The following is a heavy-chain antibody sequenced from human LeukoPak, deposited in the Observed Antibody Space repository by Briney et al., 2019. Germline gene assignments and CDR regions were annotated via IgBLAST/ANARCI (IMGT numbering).Heavy chain of an antibody. J-gene: IGHJ3*02. CDR3: ARFVLGYDPNAFDI. D-gene: IGHD2-2*01. CDR1: GGSVSSSSYH. Sequence: KSSETLSLTCTVSGGSVSSSSYHWGWIRQPAGKGLEWIGRIYTSGSTNDNPSLKSRLTVSVDTSKNQFSLKLSSVTAADTAIYYCARFVLGYDPNAFDIWGQGTMVTVSS. V-gene: IGHV4-61*10. CDR2: IYTSGST.